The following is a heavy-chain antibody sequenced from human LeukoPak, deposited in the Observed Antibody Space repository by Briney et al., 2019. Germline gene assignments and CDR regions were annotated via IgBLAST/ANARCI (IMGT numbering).Heavy chain of an antibody. CDR1: GGFISSGSYY. CDR2: IYTSGST. CDR3: ARELYDFWSGYYYGPSYNWFDP. J-gene: IGHJ5*02. V-gene: IGHV4-61*02. D-gene: IGHD3-3*01. Sequence: SQTLSLTCTVSGGFISSGSYYWSWIRQPAGKGLEWIGRIYTSGSTNYNPSLKSRVTISVDTSKNQFSLKLSSVTAADTAVYYCARELYDFWSGYYYGPSYNWFDPWGQGTLVTVSS.